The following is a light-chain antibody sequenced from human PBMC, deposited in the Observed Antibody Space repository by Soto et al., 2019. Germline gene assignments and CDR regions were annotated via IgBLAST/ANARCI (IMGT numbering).Light chain of an antibody. Sequence: DIQMTQSPSSLSASVGDRVTITCRASQSISSYLNWYQKKPGKAPKLLIYAASSLQSGVPSRFSVSGSGTDFTPTISSLQPDDFATYYGQQSYSTPSTLGGGTKVEIK. CDR2: AAS. V-gene: IGKV1-39*01. CDR1: QSISSY. CDR3: QQSYSTPST. J-gene: IGKJ4*01.